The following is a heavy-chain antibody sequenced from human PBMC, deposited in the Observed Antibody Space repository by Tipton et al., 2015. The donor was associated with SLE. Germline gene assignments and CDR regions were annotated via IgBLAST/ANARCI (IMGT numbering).Heavy chain of an antibody. CDR2: IYYSGST. D-gene: IGHD6-6*01. V-gene: IGHV4-39*01. J-gene: IGHJ4*02. Sequence: TLSLTCTVSGGSISSSTYYWGWIRQPPGKWLEWIGSIYYSGSTYYNPSLTSRVTISVDTSKNQFSLRLSSVTATGTAVYYCARHQGYSSFGALGYWGQGTLVTVSS. CDR1: GGSISSSTYY. CDR3: ARHQGYSSFGALGY.